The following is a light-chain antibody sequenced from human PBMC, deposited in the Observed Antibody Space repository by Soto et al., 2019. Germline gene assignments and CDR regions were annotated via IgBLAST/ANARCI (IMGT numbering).Light chain of an antibody. J-gene: IGKJ4*01. CDR1: QSVSNNY. CDR3: QQYGSSRGLT. CDR2: GAS. V-gene: IGKV3-20*01. Sequence: EIVLTQSPGTLSLSPGERATLSCRASQSVSNNYLTWYQRKPGQAPRLLIYGASSRAAGIPDRFSGSGSGTDFTLTISRLEPEDFAVYYCQQYGSSRGLTFGGGTKVEI.